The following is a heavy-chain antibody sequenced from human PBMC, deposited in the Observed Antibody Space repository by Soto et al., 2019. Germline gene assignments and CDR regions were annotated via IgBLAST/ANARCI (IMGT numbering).Heavy chain of an antibody. CDR1: GFTFSSYA. V-gene: IGHV3-23*01. CDR3: AKDRMIVVVIPTPPYNGMDV. D-gene: IGHD3-22*01. Sequence: GGSLRLSCAASGFTFSSYAMSWVRQAPGKGLEWVSAISGSGGSTYYADSVKGRFTISRDNSKNTLYLQMNSLRAEDTAVYYCAKDRMIVVVIPTPPYNGMDVWGQGTTVTVSS. J-gene: IGHJ6*02. CDR2: ISGSGGST.